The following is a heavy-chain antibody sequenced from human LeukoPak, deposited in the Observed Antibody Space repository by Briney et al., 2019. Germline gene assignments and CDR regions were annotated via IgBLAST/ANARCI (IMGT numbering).Heavy chain of an antibody. CDR1: GFSFSSYW. V-gene: IGHV3-74*01. J-gene: IGHJ4*02. D-gene: IGHD6-19*01. CDR2: ISSDGSII. CDR3: ARPAVAGLRAGGYDY. Sequence: GGSLRLSCAASGFSFSSYWMHWVRQAPGKGLVWVSRISSDGSIINYADSVKGRFPISRDNAKNTLYLQMNSLRVEDTAVYYCARPAVAGLRAGGYDYWGQGTLVTVSS.